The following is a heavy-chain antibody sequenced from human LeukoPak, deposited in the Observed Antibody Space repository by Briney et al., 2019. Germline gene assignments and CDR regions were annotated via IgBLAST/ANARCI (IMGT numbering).Heavy chain of an antibody. CDR1: GGSFSGYY. CDR3: ARGGSPHCSSTSCYPRPLGRYVVDV. V-gene: IGHV4-34*01. CDR2: INHSGST. Sequence: KSSETLSLTCTVYGGSFSGYYWSWIRQPPGKGLEWIGEINHSGSTNYNPSLKSRVTISVDTSKNQFSLKLSSVTAADTAVYYCARGGSPHCSSTSCYPRPLGRYVVDVWGKGTTVTVSS. D-gene: IGHD2-2*01. J-gene: IGHJ6*04.